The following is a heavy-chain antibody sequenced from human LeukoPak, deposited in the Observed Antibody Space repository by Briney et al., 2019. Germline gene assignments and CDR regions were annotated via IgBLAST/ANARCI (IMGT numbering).Heavy chain of an antibody. CDR2: ISAYNGNT. V-gene: IGHV1-18*01. CDR3: ATYRVRYYFDY. J-gene: IGHJ4*02. Sequence: ASVKVSXKASGYTFTSYGISWVRQAPGQGLEWMGWISAYNGNTNYAQKLQGRVTMTTDTSTSTAYMELRSLRSDDTAVYYCATYRVRYYFDYWGQGTLVTVSS. CDR1: GYTFTSYG. D-gene: IGHD4-17*01.